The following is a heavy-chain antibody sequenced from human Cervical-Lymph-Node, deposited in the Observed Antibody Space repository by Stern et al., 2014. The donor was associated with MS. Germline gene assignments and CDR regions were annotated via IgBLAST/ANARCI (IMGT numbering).Heavy chain of an antibody. CDR3: ARDLRLDY. J-gene: IGHJ4*02. V-gene: IGHV3-21*01. CDR2: ISSKSRT. Sequence: EVQLLESGGGLVKPGGSLRLSCAASGFTFSIYNMNWVRQAPGKGLEWVATISSKSRTKYEDSVRGRFTIARDNAKNSLFLQMNSLRAEDTAIYYCARDLRLDYWGQGILVTVSS. CDR1: GFTFSIYN.